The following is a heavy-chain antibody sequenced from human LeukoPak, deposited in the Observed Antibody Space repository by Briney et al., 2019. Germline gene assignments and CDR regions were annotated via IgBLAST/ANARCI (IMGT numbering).Heavy chain of an antibody. Sequence: PSETLSLTCTVSGGSISSYYWSWLRQPAGKGLEWIGRIYPSGSTDYNPSLTSRVTMSVDTSKNHSSLNLSSVTAADTAVYYCARQGSGWYGSDYWGQGTLVTVSS. J-gene: IGHJ4*02. CDR1: GGSISSYY. D-gene: IGHD6-19*01. V-gene: IGHV4-4*07. CDR3: ARQGSGWYGSDY. CDR2: IYPSGST.